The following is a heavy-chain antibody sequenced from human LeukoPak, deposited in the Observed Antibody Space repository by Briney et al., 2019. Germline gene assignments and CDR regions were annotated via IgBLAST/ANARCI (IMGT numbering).Heavy chain of an antibody. J-gene: IGHJ1*01. D-gene: IGHD3-10*01. V-gene: IGHV1-69*04. CDR2: IIPILGIA. CDR3: ARGSYGSAEYFQH. Sequence: ASVKVSCKASGGTFSSYAISWVRQAPGQGLEWMGRIIPILGIANYAQKFQGRVTITADKSTSTAYMELSSLRSEDTAVYYRARGSYGSAEYFQHWGQGTLVTVSS. CDR1: GGTFSSYA.